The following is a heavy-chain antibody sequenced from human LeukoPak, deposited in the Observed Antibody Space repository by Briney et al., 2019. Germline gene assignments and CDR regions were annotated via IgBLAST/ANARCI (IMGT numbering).Heavy chain of an antibody. J-gene: IGHJ4*02. Sequence: GESLKISCKGSGYSFTSYWIGWVRQMPGKGLEWMGTIYPGDSDTRYSPSFQGQVTISADKSISTAYLQWSSLKASDTAMYYCAGFLYGDNSGIDYWGQGTLVTVSS. CDR3: AGFLYGDNSGIDY. CDR1: GYSFTSYW. V-gene: IGHV5-51*01. CDR2: IYPGDSDT. D-gene: IGHD4-23*01.